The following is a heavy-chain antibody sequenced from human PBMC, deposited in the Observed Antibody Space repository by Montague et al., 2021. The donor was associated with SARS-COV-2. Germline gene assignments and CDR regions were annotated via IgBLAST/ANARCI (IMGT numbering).Heavy chain of an antibody. Sequence: PALVKPTQTLTLTCTFSGFSLSTSGAGVGWIRQPPGKALEWLALIYWDDDKRYSPSLKSRLTITKDTSKNQVVLTMTNMDPVDTATYYCAHRRPLYYYDSSLSTFDYWGQGTTVTVSS. V-gene: IGHV2-5*02. CDR1: GFSLSTSGAG. CDR3: AHRRPLYYYDSSLSTFDY. D-gene: IGHD3-22*01. J-gene: IGHJ4*02. CDR2: IYWDDDK.